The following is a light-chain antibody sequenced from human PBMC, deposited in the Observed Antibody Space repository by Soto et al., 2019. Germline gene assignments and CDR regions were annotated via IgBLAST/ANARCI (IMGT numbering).Light chain of an antibody. J-gene: IGKJ1*01. CDR2: DTL. V-gene: IGKV3-20*01. CDR1: QSVSGDS. Sequence: EIVLTQSPATLSLSPGERATLSCRASQSVSGDSIAWYQQKAGQAPRLLIHDTLRRATGIPQRFRGSGSGTDFTLTISTLEPEDFAVYYCQQCATLPRTFGQGTKVDIK. CDR3: QQCATLPRT.